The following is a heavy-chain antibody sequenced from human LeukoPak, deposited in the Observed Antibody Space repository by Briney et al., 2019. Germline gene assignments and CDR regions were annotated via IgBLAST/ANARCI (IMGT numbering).Heavy chain of an antibody. CDR3: ARDQGLTAPPPYGLVV. Sequence: GSSVKVSCKTSGGTFSSSAITWVRQAPGQGLEWMGRIIPVLNITSYAQKFQGRVTITADTSTSTVYMELSSLRSEETAVYYCARDQGLTAPPPYGLVVWGQGTTVIVSS. V-gene: IGHV1-69*04. J-gene: IGHJ6*02. CDR2: IIPVLNIT. D-gene: IGHD5-18*01. CDR1: GGTFSSSA.